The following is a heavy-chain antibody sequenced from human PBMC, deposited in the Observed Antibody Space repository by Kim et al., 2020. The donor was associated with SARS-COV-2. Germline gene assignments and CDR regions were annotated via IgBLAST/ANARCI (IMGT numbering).Heavy chain of an antibody. CDR1: GFTFSSYA. CDR2: ISGSGGST. J-gene: IGHJ5*02. D-gene: IGHD3-10*01. Sequence: LSLTCAASGFTFSSYAMSWVRQAPGKGLEWVSAISGSGGSTYYADSVKGRFTISRDNSKNTLYLQMNSLRAEDTAVYYCKNSMVRGVKERWFDPWGQGTLVTVSS. CDR3: KNSMVRGVKERWFDP. V-gene: IGHV3-23*01.